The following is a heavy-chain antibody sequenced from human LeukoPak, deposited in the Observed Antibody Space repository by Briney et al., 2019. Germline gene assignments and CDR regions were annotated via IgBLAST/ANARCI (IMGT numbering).Heavy chain of an antibody. V-gene: IGHV4-59*01. CDR1: GGPISSYY. CDR3: ARALPSSGSSSDVFDY. D-gene: IGHD6-19*01. Sequence: SETLSLTCTVSGGPISSYYWSWIRQPPGKGLEWIGYIYYSGSTNYNPSLKSRVTISVDTSKNQFSLKLSSVTAADTAVYYCARALPSSGSSSDVFDYWGQGTLVTVSS. J-gene: IGHJ4*02. CDR2: IYYSGST.